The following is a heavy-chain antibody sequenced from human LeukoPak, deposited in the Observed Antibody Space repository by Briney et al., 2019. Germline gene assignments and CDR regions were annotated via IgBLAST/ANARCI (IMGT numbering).Heavy chain of an antibody. J-gene: IGHJ6*03. CDR1: GFTFNDYS. CDR2: ISRGGSDI. D-gene: IGHD6-19*01. Sequence: PGGSLRLSCAASGFTFNDYSMHWVRQAPGKGLEWVSSISRGGSDISSADSLRGRFSISRDNANNSLSLQMNSLRAEDTAVYYCSRGTKPVAGTFGDRHYYRYMDVWGKGSTVTVSS. CDR3: SRGTKPVAGTFGDRHYYRYMDV. V-gene: IGHV3-21*01.